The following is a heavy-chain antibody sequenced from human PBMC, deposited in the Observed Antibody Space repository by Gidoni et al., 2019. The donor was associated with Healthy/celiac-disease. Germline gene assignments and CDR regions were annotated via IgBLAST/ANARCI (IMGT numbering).Heavy chain of an antibody. CDR1: GGSISRGGYY. Sequence: QVQLQESGPGLVKPSQTLSLTCTVSGGSISRGGYYWSWIRQHPGKGLEWIGYIYYSGSTYYNPSLKSRVTISVDTSKNQFSLKLSSVTAADTAVYYCARDRDDSSGCYFDYWGQGTLVTVSS. D-gene: IGHD3-22*01. CDR2: IYYSGST. J-gene: IGHJ4*02. CDR3: ARDRDDSSGCYFDY. V-gene: IGHV4-31*03.